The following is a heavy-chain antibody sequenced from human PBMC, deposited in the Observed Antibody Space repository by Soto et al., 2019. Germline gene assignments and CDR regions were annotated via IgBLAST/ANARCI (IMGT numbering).Heavy chain of an antibody. V-gene: IGHV3-23*01. CDR3: TKAQQVIRD. CDR2: IGYSDGTT. Sequence: PGGSLRLSCAASGFTFSNYAMSWVRQAPGKGLEWVSSIGYSDGTTYYADSVKGRFTISRDNSKNTLFLRMNSLRAEDTAIYYCTKAQQVIRDWGQGTLVTVSS. CDR1: GFTFSNYA. J-gene: IGHJ4*02.